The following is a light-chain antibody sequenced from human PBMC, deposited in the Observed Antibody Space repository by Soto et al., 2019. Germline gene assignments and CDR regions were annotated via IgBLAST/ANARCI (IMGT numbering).Light chain of an antibody. Sequence: QSVLTQPPSVSEAPGQRVTISCTGRSSNIGAGYEAHWYQQVPGTAPKLLIYENNNRPSGAPDRFSGSKSGTSASLAITGLQAEDEAEYYCQSYDSSLSGYVFGTGTKLTVL. CDR2: ENN. J-gene: IGLJ1*01. V-gene: IGLV1-40*01. CDR3: QSYDSSLSGYV. CDR1: SSNIGAGYE.